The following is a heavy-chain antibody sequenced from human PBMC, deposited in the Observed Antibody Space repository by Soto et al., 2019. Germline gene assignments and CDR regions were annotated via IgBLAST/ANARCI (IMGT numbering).Heavy chain of an antibody. V-gene: IGHV3-33*01. D-gene: IGHD4-17*01. CDR1: GFTFSNFG. Sequence: QVQLVESGGGVVQPGRSLRLSCAASGFTFSNFGMHWVRQAPGKGLEWVAVTWYDGSNEYYPDSVKGRFTISRDNSKNTLYLQMNSLRAEDTAVYYCARLNTGWYFDFWGRGTLVAVSS. CDR3: ARLNTGWYFDF. CDR2: TWYDGSNE. J-gene: IGHJ2*01.